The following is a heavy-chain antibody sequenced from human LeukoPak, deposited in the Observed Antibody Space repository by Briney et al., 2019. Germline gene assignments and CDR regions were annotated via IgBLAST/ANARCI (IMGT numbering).Heavy chain of an antibody. CDR3: AREGDTYGYGHGQTDY. CDR2: ISSSSSYI. J-gene: IGHJ4*02. CDR1: GFTFSSYS. Sequence: GGSLRLSCAASGFTFSSYSMNWVRQAPGKGLEWVSSISSSSSYIYYADSVKGRFTISRDNAKNSLYLQMNSLRAEDTAVYYCAREGDTYGYGHGQTDYWGQGTLVTVSS. D-gene: IGHD5-18*01. V-gene: IGHV3-21*01.